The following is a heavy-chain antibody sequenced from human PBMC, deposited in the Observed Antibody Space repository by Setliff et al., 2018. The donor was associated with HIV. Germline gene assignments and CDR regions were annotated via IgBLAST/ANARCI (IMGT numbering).Heavy chain of an antibody. J-gene: IGHJ4*02. CDR3: ARQMTIPGVAVTPVDY. CDR1: GDSIGTYY. CDR2: IYNSEST. D-gene: IGHD3-3*01. V-gene: IGHV4-59*08. Sequence: PSETLSLTCTVSGDSIGTYYWSWIRQPPGKGLEWIGHIYNSESTKYNPSLKSRVTISVDTSTNQFSLKLTSVTAADTAVYYCARQMTIPGVAVTPVDYWGQGALVTVSS.